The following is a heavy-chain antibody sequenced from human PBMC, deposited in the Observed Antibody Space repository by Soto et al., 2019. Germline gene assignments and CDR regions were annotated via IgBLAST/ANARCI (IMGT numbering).Heavy chain of an antibody. J-gene: IGHJ3*02. D-gene: IGHD3-22*01. V-gene: IGHV3-30*03. CDR3: AMDYYDSSGYYYVGAFDI. CDR2: ISYDGSNK. CDR1: GFTFSSYG. Sequence: GGSLRLSCAASGFTFSSYGMHWVRQAPGKGLEWVAVISYDGSNKYYADSVKGRFTISRDNSKNTLYLQMNSLRAEDTAVYYCAMDYYDSSGYYYVGAFDIWGQGTMVTV.